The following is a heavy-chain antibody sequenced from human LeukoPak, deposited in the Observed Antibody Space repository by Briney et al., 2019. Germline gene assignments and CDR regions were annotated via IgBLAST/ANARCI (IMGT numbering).Heavy chain of an antibody. J-gene: IGHJ4*01. V-gene: IGHV3-53*01. CDR3: ARVAVGRYDFDY. CDR2: IYGDDET. CDR1: GFTITTNY. D-gene: IGHD1-26*01. Sequence: GGSLRLSCAASGFTITTNYMNWVRQAPGKGLEWVSVIYGDDETNYADSVKGRFTISRDNAKNTLYLQMNSLRDEDTAVYYCARVAVGRYDFDYWGRGTLVTVSS.